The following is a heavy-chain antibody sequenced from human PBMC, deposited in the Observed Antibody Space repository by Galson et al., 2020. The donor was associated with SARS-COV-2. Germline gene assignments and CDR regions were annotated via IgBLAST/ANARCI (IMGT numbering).Heavy chain of an antibody. CDR2: INSDGSST. J-gene: IGHJ6*02. D-gene: IGHD3-3*01. V-gene: IGHV3-74*01. Sequence: GGSLRLSCAASGFTFSSYWMHWVRQAPGKGLVWVSRINSDGSSTSYADSAKGRFTISRDNAKNTLYLQMNSLRAEDTAVYYCAREGDFWSGYSHPWGMDVWGQGTTVTVSS. CDR1: GFTFSSYW. CDR3: AREGDFWSGYSHPWGMDV.